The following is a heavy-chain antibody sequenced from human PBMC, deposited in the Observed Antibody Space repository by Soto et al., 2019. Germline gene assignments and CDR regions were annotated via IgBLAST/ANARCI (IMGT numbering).Heavy chain of an antibody. Sequence: GASVKVSCKASGYTFTSYCITWVRQAPGQGLAWMGWISGYNGDTNYAQKFQGRVTLTTDTSTSTAYLEVMTLRSDDTAVYYCAREGSYHDFDYWGLGTLVTVSS. CDR1: GYTFTSYC. J-gene: IGHJ4*02. D-gene: IGHD3-22*01. CDR2: ISGYNGDT. V-gene: IGHV1-18*01. CDR3: AREGSYHDFDY.